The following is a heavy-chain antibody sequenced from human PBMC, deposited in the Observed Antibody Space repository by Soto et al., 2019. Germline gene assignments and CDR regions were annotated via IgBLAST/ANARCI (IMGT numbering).Heavy chain of an antibody. Sequence: GASVKVSCKASGYTFTGYYMHWVRQAPGQGLEWMGWINPKSGGTDYAQKFQGRVTMTRDTSSSSAYMERSSLRSDDTAVYYCAKANSGDYDDFDYWGQGTQVTVSS. CDR1: GYTFTGYY. J-gene: IGHJ4*02. CDR3: AKANSGDYDDFDY. CDR2: INPKSGGT. V-gene: IGHV1-2*02. D-gene: IGHD5-12*01.